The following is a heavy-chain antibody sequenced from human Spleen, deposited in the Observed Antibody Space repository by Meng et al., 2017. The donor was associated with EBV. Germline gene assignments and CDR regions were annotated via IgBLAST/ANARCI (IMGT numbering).Heavy chain of an antibody. V-gene: IGHV1-69*01. D-gene: IGHD4-17*01. CDR2: IIPIFGTA. CDR1: GGTFSSYA. CDR3: ARDHPGYGDYVND. Sequence: QGQLEESGAEVKKPGFSVKVSCKASGGTFSSYAVTWVRQAPGQGLEWMGDIIPIFGTANYAQKFQGRVTITADESTSTAYMELSSLRSEDTAVYYCARDHPGYGDYVNDWGQGTLVTVSS. J-gene: IGHJ4*02.